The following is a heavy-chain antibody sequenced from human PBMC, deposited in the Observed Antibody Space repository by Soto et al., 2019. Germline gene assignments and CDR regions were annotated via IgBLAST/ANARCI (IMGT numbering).Heavy chain of an antibody. CDR2: MYSGGST. D-gene: IGHD6-13*01. CDR1: GFTVSSNY. V-gene: IGHV3-53*01. Sequence: GGSLRLSCAASGFTVSSNYMSWVRQAPGKGLEWVSVMYSGGSTYYADSVKGRFTISRDNSRNTLYLQMNSLRAEDTAVYYCARDPAAAVDYWGQGTLVTVSS. J-gene: IGHJ4*02. CDR3: ARDPAAAVDY.